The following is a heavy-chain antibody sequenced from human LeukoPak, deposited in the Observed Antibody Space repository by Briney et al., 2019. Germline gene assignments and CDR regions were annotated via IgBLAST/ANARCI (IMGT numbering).Heavy chain of an antibody. D-gene: IGHD2-8*01. CDR3: ARALGYCTNGVCPNHDAFDI. J-gene: IGHJ3*02. CDR1: GYTFTSYD. V-gene: IGHV1-8*01. CDR2: MSPNSGNT. Sequence: ASVKVSCKASGYTFTSYDINWVRQATGQGLEWVGWMSPNSGNTGYAQKFQGRVTTTRNTSISTAYMELSSLRSEDTAVYYCARALGYCTNGVCPNHDAFDIWGQGTMVTVSS.